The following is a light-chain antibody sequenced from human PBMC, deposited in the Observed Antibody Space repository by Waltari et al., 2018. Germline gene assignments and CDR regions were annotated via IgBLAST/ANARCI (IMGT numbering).Light chain of an antibody. J-gene: IGKJ4*01. V-gene: IGKV3-11*01. CDR1: QSVNSY. CDR2: DAS. Sequence: EIVLTQSPATLSLSPGERATLSCRASQSVNSYLAWYQQKPGQAPRLLIYDASNSATGIPARFSGSGSGTDFTLTINTLEPEDFAAYYCQQRSDWPLTFGGGTKVEIK. CDR3: QQRSDWPLT.